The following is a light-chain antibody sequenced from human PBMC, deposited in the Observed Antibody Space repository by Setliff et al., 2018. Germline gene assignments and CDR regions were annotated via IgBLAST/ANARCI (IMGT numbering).Light chain of an antibody. J-gene: IGLJ1*01. Sequence: QSVLTQPPSVSAAPGQGITISCTGTSSNIGAGYDVHWYQQLPGAAPKLLIFGTNNRPSGVPDQFSGSKSGTSASLAITGLQAADEADYYCQSYDTSLNDYVFGTGTKGTVL. CDR3: QSYDTSLNDYV. V-gene: IGLV1-40*01. CDR2: GTN. CDR1: SSNIGAGYD.